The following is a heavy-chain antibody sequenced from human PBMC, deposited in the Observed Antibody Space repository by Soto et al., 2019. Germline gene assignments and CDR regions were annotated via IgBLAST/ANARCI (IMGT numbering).Heavy chain of an antibody. CDR3: ARVVPSAAGFDDYYYMDV. D-gene: IGHD6-13*01. V-gene: IGHV1-69*02. CDR1: GGTFSSYT. CDR2: IIPILGIA. Sequence: ASVKVSCKASGGTFSSYTISWVRQAPGQGLEWMGRIIPILGIANYAQKFQGRVTITADKSTSTAYMELSSLRSEDTAVYYCARVVPSAAGFDDYYYMDVWGKGTTVTVSS. J-gene: IGHJ6*03.